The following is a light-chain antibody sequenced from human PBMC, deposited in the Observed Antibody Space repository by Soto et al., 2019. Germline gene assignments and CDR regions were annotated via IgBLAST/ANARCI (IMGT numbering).Light chain of an antibody. CDR3: CSYVGTYTGV. CDR1: SSDVGRYSY. Sequence: QSVLAQPRSVSGSPGQSVSISCTGTSSDVGRYSYVSWYQQHPGKAPKLMIYDVSERPSGVPDRFSGSKSGNTASLTTSGLQAEDEADYYCCSYVGTYTGVFGTGTKVTVL. V-gene: IGLV2-11*01. CDR2: DVS. J-gene: IGLJ1*01.